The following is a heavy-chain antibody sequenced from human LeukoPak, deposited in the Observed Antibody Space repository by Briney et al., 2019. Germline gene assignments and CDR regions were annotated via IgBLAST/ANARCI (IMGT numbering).Heavy chain of an antibody. V-gene: IGHV4-34*01. CDR3: ARQEIGNCSSSSCYSFDY. CDR2: INLGEST. CDR1: GGPIIGYS. J-gene: IGHJ4*02. Sequence: SETLSLTCAVYGGPIIGYSGGWSGHPPGRGLDWMGKINLGESTNYNPSLKSRVSISVDTSKNQFSLKLLSSVTAADTAVYYCARQEIGNCSSSSCYSFDYWGQGTLVTVSS. D-gene: IGHD2-2*02.